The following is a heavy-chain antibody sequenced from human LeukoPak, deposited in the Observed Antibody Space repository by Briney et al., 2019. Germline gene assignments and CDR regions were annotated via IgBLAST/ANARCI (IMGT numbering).Heavy chain of an antibody. V-gene: IGHV3-23*01. CDR2: ISGSGGST. Sequence: GGSLRLSCAASGFTFNTYAMTWVRQAPGKGLEWVSTISGSGGSTHYADSVKGRFTISRDNSKNSLYLQMNSLRAEDTAVYYCARDGSRIIPAAIVDYWGQGTLVTVSS. CDR1: GFTFNTYA. D-gene: IGHD2-2*01. CDR3: ARDGSRIIPAAIVDY. J-gene: IGHJ4*02.